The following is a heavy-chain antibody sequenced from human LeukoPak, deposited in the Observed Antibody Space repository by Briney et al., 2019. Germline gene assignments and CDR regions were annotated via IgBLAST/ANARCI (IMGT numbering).Heavy chain of an antibody. CDR1: GGTFSSYA. CDR2: INPSGGST. Sequence: ASVKVSCKASGGTFSSYAISWVRQAPGQGLEWMGIINPSGGSTSYAQKFQGRVTMTRDTSTSTVYMELSSLRSEDTAVYYCARDPAVWDSSGYYSHAFDIWGQGTMVTVSS. V-gene: IGHV1-46*01. CDR3: ARDPAVWDSSGYYSHAFDI. D-gene: IGHD3-22*01. J-gene: IGHJ3*02.